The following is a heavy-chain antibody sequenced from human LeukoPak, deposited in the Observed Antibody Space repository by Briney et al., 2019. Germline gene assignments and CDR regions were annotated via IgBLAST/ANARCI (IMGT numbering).Heavy chain of an antibody. CDR1: GGSISTYY. Sequence: SETLSLTCTVSGGSISTYYWSWIRQPPGKGLEWIGYIYYSGSTNYNPSLKSRVTISVDTSKNQFSLKLSSVTAADTAVYYCARYSYGGFYFDYWGQGTLVTVSS. CDR2: IYYSGST. V-gene: IGHV4-59*01. J-gene: IGHJ4*02. D-gene: IGHD3-16*01. CDR3: ARYSYGGFYFDY.